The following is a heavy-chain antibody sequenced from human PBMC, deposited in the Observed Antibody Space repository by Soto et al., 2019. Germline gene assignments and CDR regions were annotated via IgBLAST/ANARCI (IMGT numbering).Heavy chain of an antibody. D-gene: IGHD3-16*01. Sequence: QVQLQQWGAGLLKPSETLSLTCAVYGGSFSGHYWSWIRQPPGKGLEWIGEINRRGSTNYNPSLKSRVTISVDTSKNQFSRKLSSVTAADTAVYYCARRGVDYLWGALNCWGQGNLVTVSS. CDR1: GGSFSGHY. V-gene: IGHV4-34*01. J-gene: IGHJ4*02. CDR3: ARRGVDYLWGALNC. CDR2: INRRGST.